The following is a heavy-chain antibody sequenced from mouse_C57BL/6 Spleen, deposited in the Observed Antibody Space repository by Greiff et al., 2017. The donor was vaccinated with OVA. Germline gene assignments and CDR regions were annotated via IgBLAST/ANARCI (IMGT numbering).Heavy chain of an antibody. V-gene: IGHV1-82*01. D-gene: IGHD1-1*01. Sequence: VQLKESGPELVKPGASVKISCKASGYAFSSSWMNWVKQRPGKGLEWIGRIYPGDGDTNYNGKFKGKATLTADKSSSTAYMQLSSLTSEDSAVYFCARRDPYGSFPYYAMDYWGQGTSVTVSS. CDR2: IYPGDGDT. J-gene: IGHJ4*01. CDR3: ARRDPYGSFPYYAMDY. CDR1: GYAFSSSW.